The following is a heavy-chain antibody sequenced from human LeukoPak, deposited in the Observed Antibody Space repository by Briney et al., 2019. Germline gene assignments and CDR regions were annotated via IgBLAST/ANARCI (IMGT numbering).Heavy chain of an antibody. J-gene: IGHJ4*02. CDR2: VHLDGRT. CDR1: GGSVTSTNW. D-gene: IGHD3-3*01. V-gene: IGHV4-4*02. CDR3: AREGGFFRPLDY. Sequence: PSGTLSLTCGVSGGSVTSTNWWTWARQPPGKGLEWIGEVHLDGRTNYNPSLKSRLTISVDLSENHISLKLTSVTAADTAVYYCAREGGFFRPLDYSGQGTLVTVSS.